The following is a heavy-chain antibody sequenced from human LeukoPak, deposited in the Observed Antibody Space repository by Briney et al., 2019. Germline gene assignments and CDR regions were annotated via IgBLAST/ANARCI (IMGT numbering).Heavy chain of an antibody. CDR3: ARDRGGYYFDNSLDM. CDR1: GDGVSSNSAG. J-gene: IGHJ3*01. D-gene: IGHD3-22*01. V-gene: IGHV6-1*01. Sequence: SQTLSLTCAISGDGVSSNSAGWNWIRQSPSRGLERLGRTYYRSKWYNHYAESVKSRIIINPDTSKNQFSLQLNSVTPEDTAVYYCARDRGGYYFDNSLDMWGQGTMVTVSS. CDR2: TYYRSKWYN.